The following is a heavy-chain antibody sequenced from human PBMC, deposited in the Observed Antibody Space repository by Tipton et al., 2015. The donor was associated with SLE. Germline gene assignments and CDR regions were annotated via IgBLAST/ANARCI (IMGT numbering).Heavy chain of an antibody. CDR2: IYYSGST. Sequence: LVKPTETLSLTCTVSGGSISSYYWSWIRQPPGKGLEWIGYIYYSGSTNYNPSLKSRVTISVDTSKSQFSLKLSSVTAADTAVYYCAREVWYFDLWGRGTLVTVSS. CDR3: AREVWYFDL. V-gene: IGHV4-59*01. J-gene: IGHJ2*01. CDR1: GGSISSYY.